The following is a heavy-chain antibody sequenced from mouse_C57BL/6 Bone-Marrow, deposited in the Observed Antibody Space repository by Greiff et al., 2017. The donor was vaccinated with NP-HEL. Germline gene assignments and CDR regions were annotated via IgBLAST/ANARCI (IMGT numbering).Heavy chain of an antibody. D-gene: IGHD2-1*01. J-gene: IGHJ4*01. CDR1: GYTFTSYW. V-gene: IGHV1-59*01. CDR2: IDPSDSYT. Sequence: QVQLQQPGAELVRPGTSVKLSCKASGYTFTSYWMHWVKQRPGQGLEWIGVIDPSDSYTNYNQKFKGKATLTVDTSSSTAYMQLRSLTSEDSAVYYCARWRGPYGNYGYYYAMDYWGQGTSVTVSS. CDR3: ARWRGPYGNYGYYYAMDY.